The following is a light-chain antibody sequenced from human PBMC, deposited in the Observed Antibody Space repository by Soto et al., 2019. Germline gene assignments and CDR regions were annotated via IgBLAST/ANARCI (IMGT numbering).Light chain of an antibody. CDR1: TGAVTSGHY. CDR3: LLSYSGASYV. V-gene: IGLV7-46*01. Sequence: QAVVTQEPSLTVSPGGTVTLTCGSSTGAVTSGHYPYWFQQKPGQAPRTLIYDTSNKPSWTPARFSGSLLGGKAALTLSGAQPEDEAEYYCLLSYSGASYVFGTGTKLTVL. CDR2: DTS. J-gene: IGLJ1*01.